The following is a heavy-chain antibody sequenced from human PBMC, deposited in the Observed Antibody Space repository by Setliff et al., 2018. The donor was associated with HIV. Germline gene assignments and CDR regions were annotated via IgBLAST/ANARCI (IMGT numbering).Heavy chain of an antibody. CDR2: IYTTGST. J-gene: IGHJ5*02. CDR1: GDSISNYY. Sequence: SETLSLTCTVSGDSISNYYCSWVRQPPGKGLEWIGYIYTTGSTNYNPSLKSRVTMPVDTSKNQFSLRLTSVTAADTAVYFCARQTYYYDNSGHNWFDPWGQGTLVTVSS. CDR3: ARQTYYYDNSGHNWFDP. D-gene: IGHD3-22*01. V-gene: IGHV4-4*09.